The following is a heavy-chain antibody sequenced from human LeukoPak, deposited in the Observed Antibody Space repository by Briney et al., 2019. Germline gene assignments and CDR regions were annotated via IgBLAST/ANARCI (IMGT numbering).Heavy chain of an antibody. V-gene: IGHV1-69*01. CDR2: IIPIFGTA. CDR1: GGTSSSYA. D-gene: IGHD2-15*01. Sequence: GASVKVSCKASGGTSSSYAISWVRQAPGQGLEWMGGIIPIFGTANYAQKFQGRVTITADESTSTAYMELSSLRSEDTAVYYCASCRGGGNWFDPWGQGTLVTVSS. CDR3: ASCRGGGNWFDP. J-gene: IGHJ5*02.